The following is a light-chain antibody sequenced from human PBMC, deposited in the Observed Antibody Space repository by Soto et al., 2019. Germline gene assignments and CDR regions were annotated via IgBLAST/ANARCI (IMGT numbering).Light chain of an antibody. V-gene: IGKV1-39*01. CDR2: SAS. Sequence: DIQMTQSPSSLSPSVGDRVTITCRASQDIRRYLSCYQQKTGTAPKFLIYSASGLHSGVPSRFSGSGSGTDFTLTISSLEPEDFAVYYRQQLWTFGQGTKVDIK. CDR1: QDIRRY. J-gene: IGKJ1*01. CDR3: QQLWT.